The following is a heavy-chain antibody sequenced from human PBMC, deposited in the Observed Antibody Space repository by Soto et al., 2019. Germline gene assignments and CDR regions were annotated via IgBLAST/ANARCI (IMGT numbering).Heavy chain of an antibody. CDR2: INPNSGGT. Sequence: QVQLVQSGAEVKKPGASVKVSRKASGYTFTGYYMHWVRQAPGQGLEWMGWINPNSGGTNYGQKFKGWVTMTRETSISTAYMELSRLRSDDTAVYYCARSGIAAAGSYYYYGMDVWGKGTTVTVSS. D-gene: IGHD6-13*01. CDR3: ARSGIAAAGSYYYYGMDV. CDR1: GYTFTGYY. V-gene: IGHV1-2*04. J-gene: IGHJ6*04.